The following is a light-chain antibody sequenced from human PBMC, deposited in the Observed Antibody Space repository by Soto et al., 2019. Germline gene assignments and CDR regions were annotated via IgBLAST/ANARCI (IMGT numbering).Light chain of an antibody. V-gene: IGKV3-20*01. CDR1: QSVNSNF. CDR3: QQYGTSPWT. CDR2: GAS. J-gene: IGKJ1*01. Sequence: TQSPSTLSASVGDTVTVTCRASQSVNSNFLAWYQQKPGQAPRLLIYGASSRATGIPDTFSGSGSGTEFTLTISRLEPGDFAVYYCQQYGTSPWTCGQGTKVDIK.